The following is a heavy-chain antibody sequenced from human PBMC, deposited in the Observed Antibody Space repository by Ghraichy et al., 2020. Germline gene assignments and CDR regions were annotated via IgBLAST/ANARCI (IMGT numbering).Heavy chain of an antibody. D-gene: IGHD3-3*01. CDR1: GGSFSAYY. J-gene: IGHJ5*02. V-gene: IGHV4-34*01. CDR2: INHSGST. CDR3: ASRITIFGLVQQGNWFDP. Sequence: SETLSLTCAVYGGSFSAYYWSWIRQPPGKGLEWIGEINHSGSTNYNPSLKSRVTISVDTSKNQFSLKLTSLTAADTAVYYCASRITIFGLVQQGNWFDPWGQGTLVTVSS.